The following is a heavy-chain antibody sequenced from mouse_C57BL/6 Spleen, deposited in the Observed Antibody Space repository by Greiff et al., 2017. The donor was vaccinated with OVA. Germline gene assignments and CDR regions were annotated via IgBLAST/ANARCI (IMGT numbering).Heavy chain of an antibody. D-gene: IGHD1-1*01. CDR1: GFTFSDAW. J-gene: IGHJ1*03. Sequence: EVMLVESGGGLVQPGGSMKLSCAASGFTFSDAWMDWVRQSPEKGLEWVAEIRNKANNHATYYAESVKGRFTISRDDTKSSVYLQMNSLIAEDTGIYYCTRRYFEYFDVWGTGTTVTVSS. CDR3: TRRYFEYFDV. CDR2: IRNKANNHAT. V-gene: IGHV6-6*01.